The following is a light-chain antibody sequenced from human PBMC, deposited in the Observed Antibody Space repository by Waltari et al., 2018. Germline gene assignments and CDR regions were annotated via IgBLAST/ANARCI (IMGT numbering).Light chain of an antibody. CDR1: SGHTRYA. CDR2: VNSDGRH. J-gene: IGLJ3*02. CDR3: QAWGTGIGV. V-gene: IGLV4-69*01. Sequence: QLVLTQSPSASASLGASVKLTCTVSSGHTRYAIAWHQQQPEKGPRYLMKVNSDGRHIKGDGIPDRFSGSSSGAERYLTISSLQSEDEADYYCQAWGTGIGVFGGGTKLSVL.